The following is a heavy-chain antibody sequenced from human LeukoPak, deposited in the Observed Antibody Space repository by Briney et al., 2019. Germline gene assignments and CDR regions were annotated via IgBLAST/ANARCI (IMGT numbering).Heavy chain of an antibody. J-gene: IGHJ5*02. CDR2: IRYDGSNK. CDR1: GFTFSSYG. V-gene: IGHV3-30*02. D-gene: IGHD3-3*01. Sequence: GESLRLSCAASGFTFSSYGMHWVRQAPGKGLEWVAFIRYDGSNKYYADSVKGRLTISRDNLKNTLYLQMNSLRAEDTAVYYCAKASFGVAPNWFDPWGQGTLVTVSS. CDR3: AKASFGVAPNWFDP.